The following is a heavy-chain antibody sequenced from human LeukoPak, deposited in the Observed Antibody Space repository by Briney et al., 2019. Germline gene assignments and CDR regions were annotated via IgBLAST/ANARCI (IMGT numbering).Heavy chain of an antibody. CDR1: GFTFSSYE. V-gene: IGHV3-21*01. CDR3: TSRYCTTTNCYSFDN. J-gene: IGHJ3*02. Sequence: PGGSLRLSCAVSGFTFSSYEMNWVRQAPGKGLEWVSSISSTSAHIFYADSVKGRFSISRDNAKNSLYLQMNSLRVEDTAVYYCTSRYCTTTNCYSFDNWGHGTLVTVSS. CDR2: ISSTSAHI. D-gene: IGHD2-2*01.